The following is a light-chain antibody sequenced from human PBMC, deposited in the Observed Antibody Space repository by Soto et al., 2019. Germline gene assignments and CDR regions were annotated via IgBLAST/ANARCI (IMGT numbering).Light chain of an antibody. CDR3: QQSYSYPRT. Sequence: EIVMPESPATLSVSPGVRATLSCRASQSVRSNLAWYQQNPGQAPRLLSYGASTRATGIPARVSGSGSGTEFTLTISCLQSEEFATYYCQQSYSYPRTVGLGTKVDIK. V-gene: IGKV3-15*01. CDR1: QSVRSN. CDR2: GAS. J-gene: IGKJ1*01.